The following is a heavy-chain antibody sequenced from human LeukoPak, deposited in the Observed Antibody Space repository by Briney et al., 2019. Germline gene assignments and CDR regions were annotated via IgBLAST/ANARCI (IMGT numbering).Heavy chain of an antibody. D-gene: IGHD2-8*02. CDR2: INPSGSST. CDR3: AREESGGYFDY. J-gene: IGHJ4*02. Sequence: ASVKVFCKASGFTFTNYYMHWVRQAPGQGLEWMGLINPSGSSTNYAQKFRGRVTMTRDTSTTTVYMELSSLRSEDTAVYYCAREESGGYFDYGGQGTLVTVSS. CDR1: GFTFTNYY. V-gene: IGHV1-46*01.